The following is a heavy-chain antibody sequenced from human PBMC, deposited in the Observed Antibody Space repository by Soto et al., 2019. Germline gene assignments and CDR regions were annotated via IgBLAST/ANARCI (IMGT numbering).Heavy chain of an antibody. CDR3: AKDGSTTWNFYFDS. Sequence: GGSLRLSCAASGFTFSRYAMSWVCHAPGKGLEWVSAITGSGHSTYYADSVKGRCTISRDNSKSTLYLQMNSLRADDTALYYCAKDGSTTWNFYFDSWGQGILVTVSS. V-gene: IGHV3-23*01. J-gene: IGHJ4*02. CDR1: GFTFSRYA. CDR2: ITGSGHST. D-gene: IGHD2-2*01.